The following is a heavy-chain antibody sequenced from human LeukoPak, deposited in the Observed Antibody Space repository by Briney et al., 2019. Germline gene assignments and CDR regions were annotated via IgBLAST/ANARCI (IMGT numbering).Heavy chain of an antibody. V-gene: IGHV1-46*01. Sequence: ASVKVSCKASGYTFTSYYMHWVRQAPGQGLEWMGIINPSGGSTSYAQKFQGRVTMTRDMSTSTVYMELSSLRSEDTAVYYCARAPLYYYDSSGYFDYWGQGSLVTVSS. CDR2: INPSGGST. CDR1: GYTFTSYY. D-gene: IGHD3-22*01. J-gene: IGHJ4*02. CDR3: ARAPLYYYDSSGYFDY.